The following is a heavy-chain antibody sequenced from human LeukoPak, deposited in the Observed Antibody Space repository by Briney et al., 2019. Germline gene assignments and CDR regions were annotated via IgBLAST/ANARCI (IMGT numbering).Heavy chain of an antibody. Sequence: PGGSLRLSCAVSGFTFSSYSMNWVRQAPGKGLEWVSSISSSSSYIYYAGSVKGRFTISRDNAKNSLYLEMNSLRAEDTAVYYCARAYCSGGSCYPFDYWGQGTLVTVSS. V-gene: IGHV3-21*01. CDR2: ISSSSSYI. D-gene: IGHD2-15*01. J-gene: IGHJ4*02. CDR1: GFTFSSYS. CDR3: ARAYCSGGSCYPFDY.